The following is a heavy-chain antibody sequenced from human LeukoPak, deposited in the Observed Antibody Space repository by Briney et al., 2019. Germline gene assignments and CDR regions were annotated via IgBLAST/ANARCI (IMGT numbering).Heavy chain of an antibody. J-gene: IGHJ5*02. CDR1: GGSISSSSYY. V-gene: IGHV4-39*07. D-gene: IGHD3-22*01. CDR3: ARANYYDSGQFDP. Sequence: SETLSLTCTVSGGSISSSSYYWGWIRQPPGKGLEWIGSIYYSGSTYYNPSLKSRVTISVDTSKNQFSLKLSSVTAADTAVYYCARANYYDSGQFDPWGQGTLVTVSS. CDR2: IYYSGST.